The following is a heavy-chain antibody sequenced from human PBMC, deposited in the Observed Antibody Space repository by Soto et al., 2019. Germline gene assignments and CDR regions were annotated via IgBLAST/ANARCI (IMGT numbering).Heavy chain of an antibody. J-gene: IGHJ4*02. CDR3: TSLYYGH. CDR2: IKSKADGGTT. D-gene: IGHD3-3*01. V-gene: IGHV3-49*03. Sequence: GGSLRLSCTASGFTFGDYAMSWFRQAPGKGLEWVGFIKSKADGGTTDYAAPVKGRFTISRDESQNTLYLQMNSLKTEDTAVYYCTSLYYGHWGQGTLVTVSS. CDR1: GFTFGDYA.